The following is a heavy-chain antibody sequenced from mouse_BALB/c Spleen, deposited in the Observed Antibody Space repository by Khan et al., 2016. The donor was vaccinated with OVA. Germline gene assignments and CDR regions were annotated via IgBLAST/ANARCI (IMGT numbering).Heavy chain of an antibody. CDR2: INYSGST. Sequence: VQLMESGPGLVKPSQSLSLTCTVSGYSITSDCAWNCIRPFPGNKLEWMGYINYSGSTSYPPSLKSRISITRDTSKNQFFLQLNSVTTEDTATYYCARGVRLAYWGQGTLVTVSA. V-gene: IGHV3-2*02. CDR3: ARGVRLAY. D-gene: IGHD1-2*01. CDR1: GYSITSDCA. J-gene: IGHJ3*01.